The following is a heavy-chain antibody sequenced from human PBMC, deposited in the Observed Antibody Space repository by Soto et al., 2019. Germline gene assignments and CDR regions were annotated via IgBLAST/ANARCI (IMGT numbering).Heavy chain of an antibody. CDR3: ARDLTLIGGGVVSYYFGMDI. Sequence: PSETLSLTCTVSGGSVSSGNYYCSWIRQPPGKGLEWIGYLYDSGSTYYGDSVRGRFIVSRDDSENTVYLQMNSLRAEDTAVYFCARDLTLIGGGVVSYYFGMDIWGQGTMVTVSS. CDR2: LYDSGST. D-gene: IGHD3-10*01. V-gene: IGHV4-61*01. CDR1: GGSVSSGNYY. J-gene: IGHJ6*02.